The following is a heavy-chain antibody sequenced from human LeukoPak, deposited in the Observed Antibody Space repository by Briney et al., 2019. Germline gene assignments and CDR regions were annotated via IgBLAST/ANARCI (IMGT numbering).Heavy chain of an antibody. CDR2: ISSSSSTI. J-gene: IGHJ4*02. Sequence: GGSLRLSCAASGFTFSSYAMHWVRQAPGKGLEWVSYISSSSSTIYYADSVKGRFTISRDNAKNSLYLQMNSLRAEDTAVYYCARDRCSSTSCYADYWGQGTLVTVSS. D-gene: IGHD2-2*01. V-gene: IGHV3-48*01. CDR3: ARDRCSSTSCYADY. CDR1: GFTFSSYA.